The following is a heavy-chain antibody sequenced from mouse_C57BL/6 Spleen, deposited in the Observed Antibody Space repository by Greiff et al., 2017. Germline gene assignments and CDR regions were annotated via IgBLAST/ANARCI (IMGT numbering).Heavy chain of an antibody. CDR1: GYTFTDYY. CDR3: AVHSMDY. CDR2: IYPGSGNT. J-gene: IGHJ4*01. Sequence: VHLVESGAELVRPGASVKLSCKASGYTFTDYYIIWVKQRPGQGLEWIARIYPGSGNTYYNEKSKGKATLTAEKSSSTAYMQLSSLTSEDSAVYFCAVHSMDYWGQGTSVTVSS. V-gene: IGHV1-76*01.